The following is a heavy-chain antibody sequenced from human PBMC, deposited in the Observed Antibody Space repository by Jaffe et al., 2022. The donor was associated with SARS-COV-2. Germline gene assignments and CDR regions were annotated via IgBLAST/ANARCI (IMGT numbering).Heavy chain of an antibody. CDR3: AREVGRAAAGTWAFDI. Sequence: QVQLVQSGAEVKKPGASVKVSCKASGYTFTSYAMHWVRQAPGQRLEWMGWINAGNGNTKYSQKFQGRVTITRDTSASTAYMELSSLRSEDTAVYYCAREVGRAAAGTWAFDIWGQGTMVTVSS. V-gene: IGHV1-3*01. CDR1: GYTFTSYA. CDR2: INAGNGNT. D-gene: IGHD6-13*01. J-gene: IGHJ3*02.